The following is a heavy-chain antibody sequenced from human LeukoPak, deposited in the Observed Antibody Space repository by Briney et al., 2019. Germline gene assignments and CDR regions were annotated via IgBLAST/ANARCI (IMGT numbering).Heavy chain of an antibody. J-gene: IGHJ6*04. Sequence: PSETLSLTCTVSGGSISSGSYYWSWIRQPPDKGLEWIGYIYYSGSTDYNPSLKSRVTMSIDTSKNQFSLRLNSVTAADTAIYYCARDHMAMRSLDVWGKGTTVAVSS. CDR3: ARDHMAMRSLDV. V-gene: IGHV4-61*01. CDR2: IYYSGST. D-gene: IGHD3-10*01. CDR1: GGSISSGSYY.